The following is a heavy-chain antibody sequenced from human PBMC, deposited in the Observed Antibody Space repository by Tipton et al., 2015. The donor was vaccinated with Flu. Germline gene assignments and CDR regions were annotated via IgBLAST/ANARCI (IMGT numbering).Heavy chain of an antibody. D-gene: IGHD4-17*01. V-gene: IGHV4-61*02. CDR1: GDSISRGSYY. J-gene: IGHJ3*01. CDR2: IYTYANT. Sequence: TLSLICTVSGDSISRGSYYYNWLRQPAGEGLERIGRIYTYANTNYKASLKRRVTISIDMYRHQLSLTLSSVTAADAAMYYCARGEYGDYDREADVFEDWGQGTLVTVSA. CDR3: ARGEYGDYDREADVFED.